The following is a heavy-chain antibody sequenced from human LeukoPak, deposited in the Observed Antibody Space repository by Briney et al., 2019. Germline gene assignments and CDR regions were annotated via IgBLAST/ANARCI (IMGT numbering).Heavy chain of an antibody. D-gene: IGHD3-16*02. CDR2: IYTSGST. CDR3: ARAGYRYTVLFDY. V-gene: IGHV4-61*02. CDR1: GGSISSGSYY. J-gene: IGHJ4*02. Sequence: SETLSLTCTVSGGSISSGSYYWSWIRQPAGKGLEWIGRIYTSGSTNYNPSLKSRVTISVDTSKNQFSLKLSSVTAADTAVYYCARAGYRYTVLFDYWGQGTLVIVSS.